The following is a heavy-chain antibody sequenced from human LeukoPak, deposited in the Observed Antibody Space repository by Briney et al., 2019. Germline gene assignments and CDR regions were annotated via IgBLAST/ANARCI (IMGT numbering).Heavy chain of an antibody. CDR2: LHTYNGNT. J-gene: IGHJ4*02. V-gene: IGHV1-18*01. CDR1: GYSFTSYD. D-gene: IGHD3-22*01. Sequence: VKVSCKASGYSFTSYDFNWVRQAPGQGLEWMGWLHTYNGNTNYAQKLQGRVTMTTDTSTSTAYMELRSLRSDDTAVYYCARFDSRGFQPPHWGQGTLVTVSS. CDR3: ARFDSRGFQPPH.